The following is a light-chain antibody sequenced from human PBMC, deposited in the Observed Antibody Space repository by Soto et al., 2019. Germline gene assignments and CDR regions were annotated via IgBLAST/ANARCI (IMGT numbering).Light chain of an antibody. J-gene: IGKJ1*01. CDR3: QKYNSARWT. V-gene: IGKV3-20*01. CDR1: QPVSSNY. CDR2: GAS. Sequence: VSTQSPVTICYYPVAIANDSCSSSQPVSSNYLAWYQQKPGQAPRLLIYGASSRATDIPDRFSGSGSGTDFTLTISSLQPEDVATYYCQKYNSARWTCGQGNTVDIK.